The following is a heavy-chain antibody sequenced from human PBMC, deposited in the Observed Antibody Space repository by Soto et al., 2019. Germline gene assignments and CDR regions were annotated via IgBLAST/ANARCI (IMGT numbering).Heavy chain of an antibody. CDR1: GGTFSSYA. V-gene: IGHV1-69*12. CDR2: IIPIFGTA. J-gene: IGHJ4*02. D-gene: IGHD6-13*01. Sequence: QVQLVQSGAEVKKPGSSVKVSCKASGGTFSSYAISWVRQAPGQGLEWMGGIIPIFGTANYAQKFQGRVTITADESTSTACMELSSLRSEDTAVYYCATNSPYSSSWYGGIYYFDYWGQGTLVTVSS. CDR3: ATNSPYSSSWYGGIYYFDY.